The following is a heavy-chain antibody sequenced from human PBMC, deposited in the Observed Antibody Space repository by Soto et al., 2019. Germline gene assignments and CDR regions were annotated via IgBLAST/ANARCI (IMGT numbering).Heavy chain of an antibody. D-gene: IGHD3-9*01. CDR2: IYWDGDR. Sequence: SGPTLVNPTQTLTLTCTFSGFSLSTGGMGVGWIRQPPGKALEWLALIYWDGDRRYRPSLMSRLTITKDTSKNQVVLTMTNMDPVDTATYYCAHPKGRHFDWLFSGFDYWGQGTLVTVSS. CDR1: GFSLSTGGMG. CDR3: AHPKGRHFDWLFSGFDY. V-gene: IGHV2-5*02. J-gene: IGHJ4*02.